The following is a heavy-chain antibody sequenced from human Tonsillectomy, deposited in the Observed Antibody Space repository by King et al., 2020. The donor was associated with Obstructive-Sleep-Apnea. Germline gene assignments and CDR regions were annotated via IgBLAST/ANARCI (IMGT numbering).Heavy chain of an antibody. J-gene: IGHJ4*02. CDR1: GYSISSGYY. CDR3: ARVLYYYDSSGYYPDGLYYFDY. CDR2: IYHSGST. D-gene: IGHD3-22*01. V-gene: IGHV4-38-2*02. Sequence: QLQESGPGLVKPSETLSLTCTVSGYSISSGYYWGWIRQPPGKGLEWIGSIYHSGSTYYNPSLKSRVTISVDTSKNQFSLKLSSVTAADTAVYYCARVLYYYDSSGYYPDGLYYFDYWGQGTLVTVSS.